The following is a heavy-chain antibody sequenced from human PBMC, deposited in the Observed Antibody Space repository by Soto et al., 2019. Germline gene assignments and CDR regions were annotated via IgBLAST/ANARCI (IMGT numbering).Heavy chain of an antibody. CDR3: AKYKYGYYYYYLDV. CDR2: ITYGGSNK. D-gene: IGHD1-20*01. CDR1: GFTFSSYA. J-gene: IGHJ6*03. V-gene: IGHV3-30-3*02. Sequence: GGSLRLSCAASGFTFSSYAMHWVRQAPGKGLEWVAVITYGGSNKYYADSVKGRFTISRDNSENTLYLQLNSLRAEDTAVYYCAKYKYGYYYYYLDVWGKGITVTVSS.